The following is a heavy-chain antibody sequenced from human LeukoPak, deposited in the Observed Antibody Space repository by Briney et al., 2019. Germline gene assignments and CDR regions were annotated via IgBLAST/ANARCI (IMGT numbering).Heavy chain of an antibody. CDR3: AREFDSCSWYRGGGYYFDY. J-gene: IGHJ4*02. D-gene: IGHD6-13*01. V-gene: IGHV3-30-3*01. CDR1: GFTFSSYA. Sequence: GRSLRLSCAASGFTFSSYAMHWVRQAPGKGLEWVAVISYDGSNKYYADSVKGRFTISRDNSKNTLYLQMNSLRAEDTAVYYCAREFDSCSWYRGGGYYFDYWGQGTLVTVSS. CDR2: ISYDGSNK.